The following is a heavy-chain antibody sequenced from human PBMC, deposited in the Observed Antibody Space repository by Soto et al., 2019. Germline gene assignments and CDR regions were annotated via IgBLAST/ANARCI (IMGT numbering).Heavy chain of an antibody. Sequence: GGSLRLSCAASGFTFSSYGMHWVRQAPGKGLEWVAVIWYDGSNKYYADSVKGRFTISRDNSKNTLYLQMNSLRAEDTAVYYCARDRWTTVTSPVDYWGQGTLVTVSS. D-gene: IGHD4-17*01. CDR1: GFTFSSYG. J-gene: IGHJ4*02. CDR2: IWYDGSNK. CDR3: ARDRWTTVTSPVDY. V-gene: IGHV3-33*01.